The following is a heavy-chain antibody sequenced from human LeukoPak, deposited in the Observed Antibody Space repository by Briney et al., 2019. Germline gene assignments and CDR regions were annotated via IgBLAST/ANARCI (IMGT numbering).Heavy chain of an antibody. CDR1: GFTFSSYA. D-gene: IGHD6-19*01. V-gene: IGHV3-23*01. J-gene: IGHJ4*02. CDR2: ISGSGNRT. Sequence: GGSLRLSCAASGFTFSSYAMTWVRQAPGKGLEWVSSISGSGNRTYFADSVKGRVTISRDDSKNTLHLQMSSLRAEDTAIYYCAKDGHQWLPSYYDYWGQGTLVTVSS. CDR3: AKDGHQWLPSYYDY.